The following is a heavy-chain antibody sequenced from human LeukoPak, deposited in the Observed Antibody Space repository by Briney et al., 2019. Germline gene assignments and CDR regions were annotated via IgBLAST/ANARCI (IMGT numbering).Heavy chain of an antibody. CDR3: ARDLEDTGEYYFDY. V-gene: IGHV3-48*04. J-gene: IGHJ4*02. CDR1: GFTFSSYS. CDR2: ISSSSSTI. D-gene: IGHD5-18*01. Sequence: PGGSLRLSCAASGFTFSSYSMNWVRQAPGKGLEWVSYISSSSSTIYYADSVKGRFTISRDNAKDSLYLQMNSLRAEDTAVYYCARDLEDTGEYYFDYWGQGTLVTVSS.